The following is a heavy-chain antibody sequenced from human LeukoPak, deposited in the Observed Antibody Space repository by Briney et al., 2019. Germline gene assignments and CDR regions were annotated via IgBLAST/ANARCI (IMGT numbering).Heavy chain of an antibody. CDR1: GYIFTNFG. J-gene: IGHJ4*02. Sequence: ASVKVPCKAFGYIFTNFGITWVRQAPGQGLEWMGWISAYNGDTKYGQSFQGRVTMTTDTSTNTAYMDLRSLSSDDTAVYYCGRVDMATTKDYWGQGTLVTVSS. D-gene: IGHD5-24*01. CDR2: ISAYNGDT. V-gene: IGHV1-18*01. CDR3: GRVDMATTKDY.